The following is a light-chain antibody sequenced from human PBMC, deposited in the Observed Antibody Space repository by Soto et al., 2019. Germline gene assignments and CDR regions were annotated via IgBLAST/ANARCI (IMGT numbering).Light chain of an antibody. V-gene: IGKV3-20*01. Sequence: EIVLTQSPVTLSLSPGERATLSCRARQSVSSNYLAWYQQIPGQAPRLLIYGASSRATGIPDRFSGGGSGTDFTLTISRLEPEDFALYYCQQYGSSPITFGQGTRLDFK. CDR1: QSVSSNY. CDR3: QQYGSSPIT. J-gene: IGKJ5*01. CDR2: GAS.